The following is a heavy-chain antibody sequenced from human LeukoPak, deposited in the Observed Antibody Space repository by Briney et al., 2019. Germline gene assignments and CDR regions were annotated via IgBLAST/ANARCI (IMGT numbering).Heavy chain of an antibody. D-gene: IGHD3-22*01. CDR3: AKTYYYDSRGYYYFDY. CDR1: GFTVSSNY. V-gene: IGHV3-23*01. Sequence: PGGSLRLSCAASGFTVSSNYMSWVRQAPGKGLEWVSAISGSGGSTYYADPVEGRFTISRDNSKNTLYLQMNNLRAGDTAMYYCAKTYYYDSRGYYYFDYWGHGTLVTVSS. J-gene: IGHJ4*01. CDR2: ISGSGGST.